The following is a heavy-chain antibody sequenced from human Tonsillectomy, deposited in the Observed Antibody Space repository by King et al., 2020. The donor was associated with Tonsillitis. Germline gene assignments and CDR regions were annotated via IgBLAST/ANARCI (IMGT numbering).Heavy chain of an antibody. CDR1: GFTFSSYW. V-gene: IGHV3-74*01. J-gene: IGHJ3*02. D-gene: IGHD6-19*01. CDR2: INSDGSST. CDR3: ARATYSSGSYSQFDDAFDI. Sequence: VQLVESGGGLVQPGGSLRLSCAASGFTFSSYWMHWVRQAPGKGLVWFSRINSDGSSTSYADSVKGRFTISRDNAKNTLYLQMNSLRAEDTAVYYCARATYSSGSYSQFDDAFDIWGQGIMVSVSS.